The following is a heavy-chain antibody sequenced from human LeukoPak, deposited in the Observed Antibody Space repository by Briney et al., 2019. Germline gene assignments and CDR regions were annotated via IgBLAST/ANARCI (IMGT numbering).Heavy chain of an antibody. Sequence: SETLSLTCTVPGGSINSGDYYWSWVRQSPGKGLEWIGYVYHSGSASYNPSLKSRLTISIDTSKNQFYLKLNSVTAADTAVYYCARGQGHTGYWGQGTLVTVSS. J-gene: IGHJ4*02. CDR3: ARGQGHTGY. V-gene: IGHV4-30-4*01. CDR2: VYHSGSA. CDR1: GGSINSGDYY.